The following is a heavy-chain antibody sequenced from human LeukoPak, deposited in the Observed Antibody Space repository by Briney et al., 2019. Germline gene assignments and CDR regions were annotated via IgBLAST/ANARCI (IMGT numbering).Heavy chain of an antibody. J-gene: IGHJ5*02. CDR3: AREGTASSSPNWFDP. D-gene: IGHD6-13*01. CDR2: INPNTGGT. CDR1: GYTFTDFY. V-gene: IGHV1-2*02. Sequence: ASAKVSCKASGYTFTDFYMHWVRQAPGQGLEWMGWINPNTGGTNSAQNFQGRVTMTRDTSISTACMELSRLRSDDTAVYYCAREGTASSSPNWFDPWGQGTLVTVSS.